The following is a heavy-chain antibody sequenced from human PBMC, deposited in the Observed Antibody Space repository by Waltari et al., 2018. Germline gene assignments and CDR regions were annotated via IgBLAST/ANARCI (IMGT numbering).Heavy chain of an antibody. J-gene: IGHJ5*02. CDR3: ARWGYSSSSPRFDP. V-gene: IGHV1-3*01. Sequence: QVQLVQSGAEVKKPGASVKVSCKASGYTFTSYAMHWVRQAPGQRLEWMGWINAGNGNTKYSQKVQGRVTITRDTAASTAYMELSSLRSEDTAVYYCARWGYSSSSPRFDPWGQGTLVTVSS. CDR2: INAGNGNT. D-gene: IGHD6-6*01. CDR1: GYTFTSYA.